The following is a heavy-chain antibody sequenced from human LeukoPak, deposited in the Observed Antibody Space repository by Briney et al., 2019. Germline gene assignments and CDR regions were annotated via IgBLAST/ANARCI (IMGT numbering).Heavy chain of an antibody. CDR1: GGSISSYY. J-gene: IGHJ4*02. CDR3: ARRAWNYAFIAY. CDR2: IYYSGST. V-gene: IGHV4-59*08. Sequence: PSETLSLTCTDSGGSISSYYWSWIRQPPGKGLEWIGYIYYSGSTNYNPSLKSRVTISVDTSKNQFSLKLSSVTAADTAVYYCARRAWNYAFIAYWGQGTLVTVSS. D-gene: IGHD1-7*01.